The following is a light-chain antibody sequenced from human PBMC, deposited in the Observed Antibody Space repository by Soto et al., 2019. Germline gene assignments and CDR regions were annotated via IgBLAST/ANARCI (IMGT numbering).Light chain of an antibody. Sequence: QSALTQPASVSGSPGQSITISCTGTSSDVGNYKYVSWYQQHPGKAPKLMIYEVSNRPSGVSNRFSGSKSGNTASLTISGLQAEDETDYYCSSYTTSTSFILFGGGTKLTVL. CDR1: SSDVGNYKY. J-gene: IGLJ2*01. V-gene: IGLV2-14*01. CDR2: EVS. CDR3: SSYTTSTSFIL.